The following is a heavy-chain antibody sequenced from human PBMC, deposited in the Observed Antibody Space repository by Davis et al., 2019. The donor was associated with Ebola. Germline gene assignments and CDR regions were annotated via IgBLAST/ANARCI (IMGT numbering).Heavy chain of an antibody. CDR3: ARGTIFHYFDS. Sequence: PGGSLRLSCAASGFSVSNYWMHWVRQAPGKELVWVSRIFIGGTNINYADFVEGRFTISRDNAKNTVSLQMNRLRADDTAVYYCARGTIFHYFDSWGQGTLVTVSS. CDR1: GFSVSNYW. D-gene: IGHD5-24*01. V-gene: IGHV3-74*01. J-gene: IGHJ4*02. CDR2: IFIGGTNI.